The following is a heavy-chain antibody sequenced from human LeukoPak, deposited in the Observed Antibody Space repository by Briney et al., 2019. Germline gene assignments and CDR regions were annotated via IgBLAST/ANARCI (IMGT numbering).Heavy chain of an antibody. V-gene: IGHV1-2*02. CDR1: GYTFTGYY. CDR2: INPNSGGT. D-gene: IGHD3-10*01. Sequence: ASVKVSCKASGYTFTGYYMHWVRQAPGQGLEWMGWINPNSGGTNYAQKFQGRVTMTRDTSISTAYMELSRLRSDDTAVYYCARGPARDYGSGSYSTMPDHYFDYWGQGTLVTVSS. CDR3: ARGPARDYGSGSYSTMPDHYFDY. J-gene: IGHJ4*02.